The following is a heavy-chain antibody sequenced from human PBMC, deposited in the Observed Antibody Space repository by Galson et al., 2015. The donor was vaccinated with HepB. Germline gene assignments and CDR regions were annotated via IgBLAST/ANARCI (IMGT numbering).Heavy chain of an antibody. Sequence: SLRLSCAASGFSFSNAWMHWVRQAPGKGLEWVARIKRESDGGTTDYAAPVKGRFTISRDDSKNALYLQMNSLKTEDTALYYCSTDFYGAINYWGQGTLVTVSS. CDR2: IKRESDGGTT. D-gene: IGHD4-17*01. CDR1: GFSFSNAW. J-gene: IGHJ4*02. V-gene: IGHV3-15*01. CDR3: STDFYGAINY.